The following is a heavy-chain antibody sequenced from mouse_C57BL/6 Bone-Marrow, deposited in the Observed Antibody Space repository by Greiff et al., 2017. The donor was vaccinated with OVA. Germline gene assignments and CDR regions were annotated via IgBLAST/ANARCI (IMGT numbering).Heavy chain of an antibody. Sequence: EVQLQQSGPELVKPGASVKISCKASGYSFTDYKMNWVKQSHGKGLEWIGVINPNYGTTSYNQKFKGKATLTVDQSSSTAYMQLNSLTSEDSAVYYCARAAYCSNQGAMDYWGQGTSVTVSS. D-gene: IGHD2-5*01. CDR1: GYSFTDYK. CDR2: INPNYGTT. J-gene: IGHJ4*01. V-gene: IGHV1-39*01. CDR3: ARAAYCSNQGAMDY.